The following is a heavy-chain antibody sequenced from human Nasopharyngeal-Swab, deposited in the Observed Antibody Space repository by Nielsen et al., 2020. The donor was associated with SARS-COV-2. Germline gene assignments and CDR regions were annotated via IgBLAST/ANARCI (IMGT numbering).Heavy chain of an antibody. D-gene: IGHD3-16*01. CDR3: VRDSFDDDLGVNDGFDV. CDR2: TSYWSMWYS. Sequence: SETLSLTCDISGDSVSSNSAAWNWIMQSPSRGLEWLGKTSYWSMWYSQYSVSVRGRITITPDTSKNQVSLDLNSVTPEDTAVYYCVRDSFDDDLGVNDGFDVWGQGTMVTVSS. V-gene: IGHV6-1*01. J-gene: IGHJ3*01. CDR1: GDSVSSNSAA.